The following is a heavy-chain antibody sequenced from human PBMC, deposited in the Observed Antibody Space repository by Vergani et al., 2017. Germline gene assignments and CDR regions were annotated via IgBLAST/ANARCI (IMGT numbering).Heavy chain of an antibody. CDR2: IVVGSGNT. CDR3: ARGWTATYGDYSNFDY. CDR1: GFTFTSSA. D-gene: IGHD4-17*01. J-gene: IGHJ4*02. V-gene: IGHV1-58*01. Sequence: QMQLVQSGPEVKKPGTSVKVSCKASGFTFTSSAVQWVRQARGQRLEWIGWIVVGSGNTNYAQKFQGRVTITADESTSTAYMELSSLRSEDTAVYYCARGWTATYGDYSNFDYWGQGTLVTVSS.